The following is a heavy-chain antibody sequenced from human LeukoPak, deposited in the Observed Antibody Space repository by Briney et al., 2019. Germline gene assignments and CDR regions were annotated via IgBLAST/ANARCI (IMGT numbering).Heavy chain of an antibody. J-gene: IGHJ4*02. CDR2: INRDGSST. CDR1: GFTFSSYW. V-gene: IGHV3-74*01. Sequence: GGSLRLSCAASGFTFSSYWMHWVRQAPGKGLVWVSRINRDGSSTSYADSVKGRFTISRDNAKNTLYLQMNSLRAEDTAGYYCARTSTIYCSSTSCYLDYWGQGTLVTVSS. CDR3: ARTSTIYCSSTSCYLDY. D-gene: IGHD2-2*01.